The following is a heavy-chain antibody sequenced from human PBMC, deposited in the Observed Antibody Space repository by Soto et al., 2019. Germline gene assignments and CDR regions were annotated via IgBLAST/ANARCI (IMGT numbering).Heavy chain of an antibody. D-gene: IGHD6-13*01. CDR3: ARDGYSTTWAY. CDR1: GYTFTSYG. V-gene: IGHV1-18*01. Sequence: QVQLVQSGAEVKKPGASVKVSCKASGYTFTSYGISWVRQAPGQGLEWMGWISAYNGNTNYAQKLQGRVTMTTGTSTRNAYTTLRGCGSDDTDVYYGARDGYSTTWAYWGQGPLVTFSS. CDR2: ISAYNGNT. J-gene: IGHJ4*02.